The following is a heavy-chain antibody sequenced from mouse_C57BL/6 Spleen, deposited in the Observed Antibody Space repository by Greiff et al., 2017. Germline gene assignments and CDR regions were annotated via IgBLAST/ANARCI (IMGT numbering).Heavy chain of an antibody. D-gene: IGHD1-1*01. J-gene: IGHJ2*01. CDR2: IDPSDSET. CDR1: GYTFPSYW. V-gene: IGHV1-52*01. CDR3: ARRGSTVVASYYCDY. Sequence: QVQLQPSGAELVRPGSSVKLSCKASGYTFPSYWLHCVKQRPIPGLAWLGNIDPSDSETHSNQKFQDNATLTVDKSSSTAYMRLSSLTSEDSAVYYCARRGSTVVASYYCDYWGQGTTLTVSS.